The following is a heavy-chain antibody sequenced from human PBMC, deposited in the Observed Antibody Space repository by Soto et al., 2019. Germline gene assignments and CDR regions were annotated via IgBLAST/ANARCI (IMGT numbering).Heavy chain of an antibody. CDR1: GFTFSNAW. V-gene: IGHV3-15*01. J-gene: IGHJ6*02. CDR2: IKSKVDGGTA. D-gene: IGHD2-2*01. CDR3: TTLSYLYYEGMDV. Sequence: GGSLRLSCEASGFTFSNAWMNWVRQGPGKGLEWLGRIKSKVDGGTADYGAATKGRFSISRDDLKNMLYLQMNSLKPDDTAVYYCTTLSYLYYEGMDVRGQGTTVTVSS.